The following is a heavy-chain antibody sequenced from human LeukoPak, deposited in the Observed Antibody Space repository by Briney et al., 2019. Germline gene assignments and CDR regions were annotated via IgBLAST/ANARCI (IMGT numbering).Heavy chain of an antibody. CDR2: INHSGST. CDR1: GGSFSGYY. V-gene: IGHV4-34*01. Sequence: SETLSLTCAVYGGSFSGYYWSWIRQPPGEGLEWIGEINHSGSTNYNPSLKSRVTISVDTSKNQFSLKLSSVTAADTAVYYCARVSSGYYCYWGQGTLVTVSS. J-gene: IGHJ4*02. CDR3: ARVSSGYYCY. D-gene: IGHD3-22*01.